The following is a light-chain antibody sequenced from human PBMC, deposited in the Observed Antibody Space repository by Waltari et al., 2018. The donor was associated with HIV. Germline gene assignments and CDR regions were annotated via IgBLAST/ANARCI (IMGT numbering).Light chain of an antibody. CDR1: SRDMGAYNS. J-gene: IGLJ1*01. CDR3: KSKTSSSTPCV. V-gene: IGLV2-14*03. Sequence: QSALTQPASASGSPGQPIPLSCTGSSRDMGAYNSVSWYQQHPGKAPKLIIYDVSNRPSVVSGRFPGSKSGNTAPLTISGLQAEDEADYFCKSKTSSSTPCVFGTGTKVAVL. CDR2: DVS.